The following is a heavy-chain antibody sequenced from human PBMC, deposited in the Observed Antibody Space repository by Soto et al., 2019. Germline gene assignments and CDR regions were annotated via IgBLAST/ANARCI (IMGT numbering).Heavy chain of an antibody. D-gene: IGHD6-19*01. CDR1: GYTFTDYF. V-gene: IGHV1-3*01. J-gene: IGHJ4*02. CDR2: INAGNGNT. Sequence: GASVKVSCKASGYTFTDYFMNWMRQAPGQRLEWMGWINAGNGNTKYSQKLQGRVTITRDTSSSTAYMQLSSLRSEDTAVYYCASLTLRIAVAGNGYYFDYWGQGTLVTVSS. CDR3: ASLTLRIAVAGNGYYFDY.